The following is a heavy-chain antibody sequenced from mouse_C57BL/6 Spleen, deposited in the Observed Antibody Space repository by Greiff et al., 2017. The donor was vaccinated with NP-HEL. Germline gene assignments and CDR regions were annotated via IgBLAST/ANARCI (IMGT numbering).Heavy chain of an antibody. J-gene: IGHJ3*01. Sequence: QVQLQQPGAELVKPGASVKMSCKASGYTFTSYWITWVKQRPGQGLEWIGDIYPGSGSTNYNEKFKSKATLTVDTSSSTAYMQLSSLTSEDSAVYYCARGAERLPRFAYWGQGTLVTVSA. V-gene: IGHV1-55*01. CDR3: ARGAERLPRFAY. D-gene: IGHD2-2*01. CDR2: IYPGSGST. CDR1: GYTFTSYW.